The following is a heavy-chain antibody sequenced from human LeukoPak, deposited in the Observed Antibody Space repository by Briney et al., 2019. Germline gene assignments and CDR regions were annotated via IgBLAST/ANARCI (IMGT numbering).Heavy chain of an antibody. CDR1: GFTVSNYY. Sequence: GGSLRLSCAASGFTVSNYYMSWVRKAPGKGLEWVSVVYSGGETHHSDSVKGRFTLSRDISKSALYLQMNSLRPEDTAVYYCTRDPDAWGQGTLVTVFS. CDR2: VYSGGET. CDR3: TRDPDA. V-gene: IGHV3-66*01. J-gene: IGHJ5*02.